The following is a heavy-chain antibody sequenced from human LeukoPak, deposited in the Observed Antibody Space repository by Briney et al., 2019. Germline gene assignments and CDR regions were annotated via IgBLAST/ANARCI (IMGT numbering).Heavy chain of an antibody. V-gene: IGHV3-30*18. D-gene: IGHD2-2*01. CDR1: GFTFSSYG. J-gene: IGHJ4*02. CDR2: ISYDGSNK. Sequence: RGSLRLSCAASGFTFSSYGMHWVRQAPGKGLEWVAVISYDGSNKYYADSVKGRFTISRDNSKNTLYLQMNSLRAEDTAVYYCAKAAPVVVPAALIDYWGQGTLVTVSS. CDR3: AKAAPVVVPAALIDY.